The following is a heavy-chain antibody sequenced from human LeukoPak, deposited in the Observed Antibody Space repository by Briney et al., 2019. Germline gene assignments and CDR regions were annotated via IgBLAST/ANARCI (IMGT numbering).Heavy chain of an antibody. Sequence: GGSLRLSCAASGFTFSSYAMSWVRQAPGKGLEWVSAISGSGGTTYYADSVKGRFTISRDNSKNTLYLQMNTLRAEDSALYYCAKGIYSSGWSYFDYWGHGTLVTVSS. V-gene: IGHV3-23*01. J-gene: IGHJ4*01. D-gene: IGHD6-19*01. CDR2: ISGSGGTT. CDR3: AKGIYSSGWSYFDY. CDR1: GFTFSSYA.